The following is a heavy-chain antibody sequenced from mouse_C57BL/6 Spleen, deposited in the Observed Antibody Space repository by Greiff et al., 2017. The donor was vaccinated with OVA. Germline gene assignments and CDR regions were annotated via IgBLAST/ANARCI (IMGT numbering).Heavy chain of an antibody. CDR3: AGRGNWDDAMDY. D-gene: IGHD4-1*01. CDR2: IYPSDSET. V-gene: IGHV1-61*01. CDR1: GYTFTSYW. Sequence: QVQLQQPGAELVRPGSSVKLSCKASGYTFTSYWMDWVKQRPGQGLEWIGNIYPSDSETHYNQKFKDKATLTVDKSSSTAYMQLSSLTSEDSAVYYCAGRGNWDDAMDYWGQGTSVTVSS. J-gene: IGHJ4*01.